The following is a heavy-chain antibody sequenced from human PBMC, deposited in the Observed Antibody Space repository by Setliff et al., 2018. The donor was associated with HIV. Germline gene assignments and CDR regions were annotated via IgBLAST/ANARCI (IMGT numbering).Heavy chain of an antibody. CDR1: GFTFSTYS. V-gene: IGHV3-21*01. D-gene: IGHD3-22*01. J-gene: IGHJ4*02. CDR2: ISSSSSFI. Sequence: LRLSCAASGFTFSTYSMNWVRQAPGKGLEWVSSISSSSSFIYYADSAKGRFTISRDNAKNSLYLEMKSLRAEDTAVYYCARDMYYYDSSASHFDFWGQGTLVTSPQ. CDR3: ARDMYYYDSSASHFDF.